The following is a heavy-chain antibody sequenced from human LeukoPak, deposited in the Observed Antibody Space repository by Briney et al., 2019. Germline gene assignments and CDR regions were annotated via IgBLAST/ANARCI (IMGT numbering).Heavy chain of an antibody. D-gene: IGHD1-26*01. CDR1: GGYMSSITYS. V-gene: IGHV4-39*02. J-gene: IGHJ6*03. CDR3: ARVSQWELSYYYYMDV. Sequence: PSETLSLTCIVSGGYMSSITYSWGWIRQPPGKGLEWVGSMSYSGSTYYNPSLKSRVTISVDTSKNHFSLRLSSVTAADTAVYYCARVSQWELSYYYYMDVWGKGTTVTVSS. CDR2: MSYSGST.